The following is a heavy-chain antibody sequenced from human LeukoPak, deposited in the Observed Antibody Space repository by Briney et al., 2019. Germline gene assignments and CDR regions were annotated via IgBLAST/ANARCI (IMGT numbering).Heavy chain of an antibody. D-gene: IGHD2-15*01. CDR1: GFTFDDYA. J-gene: IGHJ4*02. Sequence: PGGSLRLSCAASGFTFDDYAMHWVRQAPGKGLEWVSGISWNSGSIGYADSVKGRFTISRDNAKNSLYLQMNSLRAEDTALYYCAKGCSGGNCYPDYWGQGTLVTVSS. V-gene: IGHV3-9*01. CDR3: AKGCSGGNCYPDY. CDR2: ISWNSGSI.